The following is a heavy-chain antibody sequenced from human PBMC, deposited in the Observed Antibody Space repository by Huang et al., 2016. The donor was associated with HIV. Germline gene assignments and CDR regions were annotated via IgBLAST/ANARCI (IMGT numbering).Heavy chain of an antibody. CDR2: IVPLFSVK. V-gene: IGHV1-69*10. D-gene: IGHD6-13*01. Sequence: VQLVQSGAEVKRPGTSVKISCKASGGSFNSLAFNWVGQAPGQGLQYMGGIVPLFSVKNYAEKFRGRLTISADKSTSTVFMEVRGLTSEDTAVFFCAREGQTWYGKPIAAFGIWGQGTTVIVSP. J-gene: IGHJ3*02. CDR1: GGSFNSLA. CDR3: AREGQTWYGKPIAAFGI.